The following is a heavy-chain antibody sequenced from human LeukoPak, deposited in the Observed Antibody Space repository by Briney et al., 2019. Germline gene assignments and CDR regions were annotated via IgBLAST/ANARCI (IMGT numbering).Heavy chain of an antibody. J-gene: IGHJ4*02. CDR1: GGSFSGYY. D-gene: IGHD3-10*01. CDR3: ARGLGLLWFREFYYFDY. Sequence: SETLSLTCAVYGGSFSGYYWSWIRQPPGKGLEWIGEINHSGSTNYNPSLKSRVTISVDTSKNQFSLKLSSVTAADTAVYYCARGLGLLWFREFYYFDYWGQGTLVTVSS. CDR2: INHSGST. V-gene: IGHV4-34*01.